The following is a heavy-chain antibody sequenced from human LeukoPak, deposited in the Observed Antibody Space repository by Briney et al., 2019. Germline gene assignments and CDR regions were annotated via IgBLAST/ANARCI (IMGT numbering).Heavy chain of an antibody. Sequence: GGSLRLSCAASGFTFSSYAMSWVRQTPGKGLEWVSSISGSGGSTYYADSVKGRFTISRDNSKNTLYLQMNSLRAEDTAVYYCARGPYYYDSRRPSSGGNWGQGTLVTVSS. V-gene: IGHV3-23*01. CDR2: ISGSGGST. CDR3: ARGPYYYDSRRPSSGGN. CDR1: GFTFSSYA. D-gene: IGHD3-22*01. J-gene: IGHJ4*02.